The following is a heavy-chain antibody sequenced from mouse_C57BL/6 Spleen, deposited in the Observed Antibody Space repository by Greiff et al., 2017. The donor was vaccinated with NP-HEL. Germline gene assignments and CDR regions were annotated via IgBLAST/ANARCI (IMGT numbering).Heavy chain of an antibody. Sequence: EVMLVESGGDLVKPGGSLKLSCAASGFTFSSYGMSWVRQTPDKRLEWVATISSGGSYTYYPDSVKGRFTISRDNAKNTLYLQMSSLKSEDTAMYYCARLLRYYFDYWGQGTTLTVSS. J-gene: IGHJ2*01. D-gene: IGHD1-1*01. V-gene: IGHV5-6*02. CDR2: ISSGGSYT. CDR1: GFTFSSYG. CDR3: ARLLRYYFDY.